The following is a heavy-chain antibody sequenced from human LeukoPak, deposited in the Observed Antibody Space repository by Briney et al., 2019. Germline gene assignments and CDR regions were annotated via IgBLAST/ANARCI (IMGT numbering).Heavy chain of an antibody. CDR3: ARVSDISVAAYFDY. Sequence: PGGSLRLSCAASGFTVSSNYMSWVRQAPGKGLEWVSVIYSGGSKHYAGSVKGRFTISRDNAKTSLYLQMNSLRAEDTALYYCARVSDISVAAYFDYWGQGTLVTVSS. J-gene: IGHJ4*02. CDR2: IYSGGSK. CDR1: GFTVSSNY. V-gene: IGHV3-53*01. D-gene: IGHD6-19*01.